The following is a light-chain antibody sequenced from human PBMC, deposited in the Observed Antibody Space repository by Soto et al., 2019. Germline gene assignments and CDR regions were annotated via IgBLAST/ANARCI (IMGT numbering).Light chain of an antibody. V-gene: IGLV2-14*01. CDR2: DVS. J-gene: IGLJ2*01. CDR3: SSFTDTNTYVV. CDR1: TSDIGGYNY. Sequence: QSALTQPASVSGSPGQSITISCTGTTSDIGGYNYVSWYQQHPGKAPKLMIYDVSNRPSGVSDRFSGSKSGNTASLTISGIQAEDEADYYCSSFTDTNTYVVLGGGTKLTVL.